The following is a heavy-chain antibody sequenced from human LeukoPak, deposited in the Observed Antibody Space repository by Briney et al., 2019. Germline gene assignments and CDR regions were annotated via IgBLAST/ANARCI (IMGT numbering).Heavy chain of an antibody. Sequence: PSETLSLTCAVYGGSFSGYYWSWIRQPPGKGLEWIGEINHSGSTNYNPSLKSRVTISVDTSKNQFSLKLSSVTAADTAVYYCAVRDGYRQAKPPYWGQGTLVTVSS. CDR1: GGSFSGYY. CDR2: INHSGST. CDR3: AVRDGYRQAKPPY. V-gene: IGHV4-34*01. D-gene: IGHD5-24*01. J-gene: IGHJ4*02.